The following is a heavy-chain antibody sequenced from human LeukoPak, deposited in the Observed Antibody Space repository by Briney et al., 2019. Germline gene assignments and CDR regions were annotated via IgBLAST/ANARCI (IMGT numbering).Heavy chain of an antibody. J-gene: IGHJ5*02. V-gene: IGHV4-39*01. CDR1: GGSISSSSYY. CDR2: NYYSRSN. Sequence: TETTTLTCTVSGGSISSSSYYWGRIRQPPGKGLEWIGSNYYSRSNYYNPPHKSQVTISVDTSKNQFSLKLSSVTAADPAVYYCARRVTSRELEKYNWFDPWGQGTLVTISS. D-gene: IGHD1-26*01. CDR3: ARRVTSRELEKYNWFDP.